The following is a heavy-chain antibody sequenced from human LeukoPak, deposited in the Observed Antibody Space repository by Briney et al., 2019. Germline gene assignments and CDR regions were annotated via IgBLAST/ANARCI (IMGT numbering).Heavy chain of an antibody. Sequence: PGGSLRLSCAASGFSFNPHAMSWVRQAPGKGLEWVSAVGAGGSNTYYADSVKGRFTISRDNSQNTLYLQMDSLRAEDTAIYYCARKMLVGSSFDYWGQGTLITVSS. J-gene: IGHJ4*02. D-gene: IGHD2-2*01. CDR1: GFSFNPHA. CDR3: ARKMLVGSSFDY. V-gene: IGHV3-23*01. CDR2: VGAGGSNT.